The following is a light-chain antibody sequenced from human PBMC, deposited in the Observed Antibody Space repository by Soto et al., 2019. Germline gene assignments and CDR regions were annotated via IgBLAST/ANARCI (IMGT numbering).Light chain of an antibody. Sequence: EVVLTQSPATLSLSPGERATLSCRASQSVGPYVGCYQQKPGQAPRLLIYDASNMATGIPARFSGSGSGTDFTLTFSSLEPEDFAVYYCQQRYAWPPLTFGGGTRVEVK. CDR2: DAS. V-gene: IGKV3-11*01. CDR3: QQRYAWPPLT. J-gene: IGKJ4*01. CDR1: QSVGPY.